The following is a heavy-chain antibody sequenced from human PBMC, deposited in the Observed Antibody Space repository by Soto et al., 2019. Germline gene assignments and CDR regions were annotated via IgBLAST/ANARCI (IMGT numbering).Heavy chain of an antibody. J-gene: IGHJ4*02. V-gene: IGHV4-39*02. D-gene: IGHD6-19*01. CDR1: GGSIGVSAYH. CDR3: AITPGIEVAGSDS. CDR2: IHYSGRV. Sequence: SESLSLTCTVSGGSIGVSAYHWGCIRQPPGNGLEWIGSIHYSGRVYYNESLLGRVTILVDTSTNRFSLSLDSVTAADTAVYYCAITPGIEVAGSDSWGQGTLVTVSS.